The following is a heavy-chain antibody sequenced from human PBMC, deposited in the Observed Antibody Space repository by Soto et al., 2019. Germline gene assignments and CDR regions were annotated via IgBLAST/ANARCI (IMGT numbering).Heavy chain of an antibody. CDR2: IYYSGST. J-gene: IGHJ6*02. CDR3: ARVVNSFWLAYYYGMDV. D-gene: IGHD3-3*01. CDR1: GGSISSGDYY. Sequence: TSETLSLTCTVSGGSISSGDYYWSWIRQPPGKGLEWIGYIYYSGSTYYNPSLKSRVTISVDTSKNQFSLKLSSVTAADTAVYYCARVVNSFWLAYYYGMDVWGQGTTVTVSS. V-gene: IGHV4-30-4*01.